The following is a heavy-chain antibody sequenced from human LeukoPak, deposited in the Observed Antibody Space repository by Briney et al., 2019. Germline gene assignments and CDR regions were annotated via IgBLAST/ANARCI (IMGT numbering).Heavy chain of an antibody. CDR3: ARLSSSWSGYFDY. J-gene: IGHJ4*02. V-gene: IGHV4-31*03. Sequence: SETLSLTCTVSGGSISSGGYYWSWIRQHPGKGLEWIGYIYYSGGTYYNPSLKSRVTISVDTSKNQFSLKLSSVTAADTAVYYCARLSSSWSGYFDYWGQGTLVTVSS. D-gene: IGHD6-13*01. CDR2: IYYSGGT. CDR1: GGSISSGGYY.